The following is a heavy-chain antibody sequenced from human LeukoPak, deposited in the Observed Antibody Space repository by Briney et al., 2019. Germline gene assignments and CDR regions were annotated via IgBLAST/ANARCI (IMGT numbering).Heavy chain of an antibody. CDR3: AKDRATIPGPDDY. CDR1: GFTFSSYA. CDR2: ISGSGGST. V-gene: IGHV3-23*01. Sequence: PGGSLRLFCAASGFTFSSYAMRWVRQAPGKGLEWVSAISGSGGSTYYADSVKGRFTISRDNSKNTLYLQMNSLRAEDTAVYYCAKDRATIPGPDDYWGQGTLVTVSS. J-gene: IGHJ4*02. D-gene: IGHD1-26*01.